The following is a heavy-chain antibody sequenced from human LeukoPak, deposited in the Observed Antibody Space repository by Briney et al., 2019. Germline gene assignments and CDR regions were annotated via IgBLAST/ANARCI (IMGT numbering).Heavy chain of an antibody. Sequence: GGSLRLSCAASGFTFSSYAMSWVRQAPGKGLEWVSTISGSGGSTYYADSVKGRFTISRDNSKNTLYLQMNSLRAEDTAVYYCAKTRAYYYDAYDYWGQGTLVTVSS. CDR3: AKTRAYYYDAYDY. D-gene: IGHD3-22*01. CDR2: ISGSGGST. CDR1: GFTFSSYA. J-gene: IGHJ4*02. V-gene: IGHV3-23*01.